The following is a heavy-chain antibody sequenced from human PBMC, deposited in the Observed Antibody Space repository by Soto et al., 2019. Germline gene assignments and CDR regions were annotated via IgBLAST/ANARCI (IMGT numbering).Heavy chain of an antibody. D-gene: IGHD2-2*02. J-gene: IGHJ3*02. CDR2: IYPGDSDT. CDR3: AIYPPGAPDAFDI. CDR1: GYSFTSYW. V-gene: IGHV5-51*01. Sequence: NPGDSLKISCKVSGYSFTSYWIGWVRQMPGEGLEWMGIIYPGDSDTRYSPSFQGQVTISADKSISTAYLQWSSLKASDTAMYYCAIYPPGAPDAFDIWGQGTMVTVS.